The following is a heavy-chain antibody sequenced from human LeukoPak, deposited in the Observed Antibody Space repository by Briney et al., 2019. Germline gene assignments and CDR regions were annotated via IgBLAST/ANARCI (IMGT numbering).Heavy chain of an antibody. Sequence: GGSLRLSCAASGWTFSSHDMHWVRQPTGKGLEWVSVIGTAGNTYYTDSVKGRFTISRENAKNSLYLQMDNLRAEDTAVYYCARSKSYSSGWTDFDCWGQGTLVTVSS. D-gene: IGHD6-19*01. CDR2: IGTAGNT. CDR1: GWTFSSHD. CDR3: ARSKSYSSGWTDFDC. V-gene: IGHV3-13*01. J-gene: IGHJ4*02.